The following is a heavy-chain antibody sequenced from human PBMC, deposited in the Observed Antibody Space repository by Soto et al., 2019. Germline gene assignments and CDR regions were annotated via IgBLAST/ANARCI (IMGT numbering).Heavy chain of an antibody. D-gene: IGHD3-9*01. CDR3: ARAGLTGYSSYYYYGMDV. Sequence: SESLSLTCAVSAGSISSSNWWSGVRQPPGKGLKSIGEINHSANTNHNPALKSRVTTSVDKSKKQFSLKLSSVTAADTAVYYCARAGLTGYSSYYYYGMDVWGQGTTVTVSS. V-gene: IGHV4-4*02. CDR2: INHSANT. CDR1: AGSISSSNW. J-gene: IGHJ6*02.